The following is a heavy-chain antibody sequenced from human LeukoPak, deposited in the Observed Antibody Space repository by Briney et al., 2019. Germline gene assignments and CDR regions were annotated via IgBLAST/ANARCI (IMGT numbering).Heavy chain of an antibody. D-gene: IGHD4-23*01. V-gene: IGHV4-59*01. Sequence: SETLSLTCTVSGGSISNYYWRWIRQPPGKGLGWVGYIYYSGSTNYNPSLKSRVTISVDTSKNQFSLKLSSVTAADTAVYYCARVYGGNSGDYFDYWGQGTLVTVSS. CDR2: IYYSGST. J-gene: IGHJ4*02. CDR3: ARVYGGNSGDYFDY. CDR1: GGSISNYY.